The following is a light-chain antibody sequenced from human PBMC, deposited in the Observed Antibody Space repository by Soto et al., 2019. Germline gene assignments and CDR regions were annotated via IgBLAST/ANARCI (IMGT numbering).Light chain of an antibody. V-gene: IGKV3-20*01. CDR3: QQYGSLPWT. CDR1: QSVSSSY. J-gene: IGKJ1*01. CDR2: GAS. Sequence: EIVLTQSPGTLSLSPGERATLSCRASQSVSSSYLAWYQQKLGQAPRLLIYGASSRATGIPDRFSGSGSGTDFTLPISRLEPEDFAVYYCQQYGSLPWTFGQGTKVEIK.